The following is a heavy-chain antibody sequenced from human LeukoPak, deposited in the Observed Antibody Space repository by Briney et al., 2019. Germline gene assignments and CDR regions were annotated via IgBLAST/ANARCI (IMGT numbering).Heavy chain of an antibody. D-gene: IGHD3-16*01. CDR2: IDKHGSGK. CDR1: GFTFSISW. V-gene: IGHV3-7*01. CDR3: ARDGGWGYYDL. J-gene: IGHJ4*02. Sequence: GGSLRLSCVASGFTFSISWVTWVRQAPGKELEWVANIDKHGSGKYYIDSVKGRFAISRDYASNSVFLQMSSLRAEDTSVYYCARDGGWGYYDLWGQGTPVTVSS.